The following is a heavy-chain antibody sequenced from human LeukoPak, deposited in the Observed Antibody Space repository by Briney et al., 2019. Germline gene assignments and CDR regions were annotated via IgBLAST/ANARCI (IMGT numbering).Heavy chain of an antibody. CDR2: INPGGRST. D-gene: IGHD2-15*01. V-gene: IGHV1-46*01. CDR1: GYTFTNYY. J-gene: IGHJ4*02. CDR3: AKSPVSSCRGSFCYPFDY. Sequence: ASVKVSCKASGYTFTNYYIHWVRQAPGQGLEWMGIINPGGRSTSYAQKLQGRVTMTRDTSTSTVYMELNTLRAEDTAVYFCAKSPVSSCRGSFCYPFDYWGQGNLVTVSS.